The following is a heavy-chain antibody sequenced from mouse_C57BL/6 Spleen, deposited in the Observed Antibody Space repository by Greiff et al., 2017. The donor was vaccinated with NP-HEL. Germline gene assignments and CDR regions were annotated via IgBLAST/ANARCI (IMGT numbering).Heavy chain of an antibody. J-gene: IGHJ1*03. V-gene: IGHV5-4*01. D-gene: IGHD1-1*01. CDR2: ISDGGSYT. CDR3: ARDYYGSYWYFDV. Sequence: EVKVVESGGGLVKPGGSLKLSCAASGFTFSSYAMSWVRQTPEKRLEWVATISDGGSYTYYPDNVKGRFTISRDNAKNNLYLQMSHLKSEDTAMYYCARDYYGSYWYFDVWGTGTTVTVSS. CDR1: GFTFSSYA.